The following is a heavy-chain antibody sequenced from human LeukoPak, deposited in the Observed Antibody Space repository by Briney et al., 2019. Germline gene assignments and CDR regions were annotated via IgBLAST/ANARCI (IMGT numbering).Heavy chain of an antibody. J-gene: IGHJ3*02. Sequence: GASVKVSCKASGYTVTSYYMHWVRQAPVQGLEWMGIINPSGGSTSYAQKFQGRVTMTRDTSTSTVYMELSSLRSEDTAVYYCASSYGDLAFDIWGQGTMVTVSS. CDR2: INPSGGST. CDR1: GYTVTSYY. CDR3: ASSYGDLAFDI. V-gene: IGHV1-46*01. D-gene: IGHD4-17*01.